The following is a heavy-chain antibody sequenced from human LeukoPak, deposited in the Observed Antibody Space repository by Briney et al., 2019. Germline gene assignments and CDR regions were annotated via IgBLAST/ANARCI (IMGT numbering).Heavy chain of an antibody. Sequence: ASVKVSCKASGYTFTGYYMHWVRQAPGQGLEWMGRINPNSGGTNYAQKFQGRVTMTRDTSNSTAYMELSRLRSDDTAVYYCARENYYDSNESLDYWGQGTLVTVSS. CDR3: ARENYYDSNESLDY. V-gene: IGHV1-2*06. CDR2: INPNSGGT. J-gene: IGHJ4*02. D-gene: IGHD3-22*01. CDR1: GYTFTGYY.